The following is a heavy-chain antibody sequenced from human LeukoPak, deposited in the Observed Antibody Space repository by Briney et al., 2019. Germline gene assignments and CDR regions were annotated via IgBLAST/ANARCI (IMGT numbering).Heavy chain of an antibody. CDR2: ISSSSSYI. Sequence: GGSLRLSCAASGFTFSSYSMNWVRQAPGKGLEWVSSISSSSSYIYYADSVKGRFTISRDNAKNSLYLQMNSLRAEDTAVYYCARDPRGGYDYYYYGMDVWGQGTTVTVSS. V-gene: IGHV3-21*01. CDR1: GFTFSSYS. J-gene: IGHJ6*02. CDR3: ARDPRGGYDYYYYGMDV. D-gene: IGHD5-12*01.